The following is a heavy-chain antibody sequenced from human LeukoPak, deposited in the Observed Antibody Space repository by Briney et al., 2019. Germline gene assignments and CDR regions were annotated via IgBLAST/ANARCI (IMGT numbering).Heavy chain of an antibody. V-gene: IGHV3-9*01. CDR1: RFTFDDYA. D-gene: IGHD3-22*01. Sequence: GGSLRLSCAASRFTFDDYAMHWVRQAPGKGLEWVSGISWNSGSIGYADSVKGRFTISRDNAKNSLYLQMNSLRAEDTALYYCAKDRVPYYYDSSGYWDAFDIWGQGTMVTVSS. CDR2: ISWNSGSI. CDR3: AKDRVPYYYDSSGYWDAFDI. J-gene: IGHJ3*02.